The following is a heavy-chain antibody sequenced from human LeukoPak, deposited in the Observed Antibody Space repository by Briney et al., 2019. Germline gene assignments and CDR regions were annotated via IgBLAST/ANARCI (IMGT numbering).Heavy chain of an antibody. CDR1: GGSISSSNW. J-gene: IGHJ6*03. D-gene: IGHD1-14*01. V-gene: IGHV4-4*02. CDR2: IYHSGST. CDR3: ARVRSSHDRRPKVVGYYYMDV. Sequence: SETLSLTCAVSGGSISSSNWWSWVRQPPGKGLEWIGEIYHSGSTNYNPSLKSRVTISVDTSKNQFSLKLSSVSAADTAVYYCARVRSSHDRRPKVVGYYYMDVWGKGTTVTVSS.